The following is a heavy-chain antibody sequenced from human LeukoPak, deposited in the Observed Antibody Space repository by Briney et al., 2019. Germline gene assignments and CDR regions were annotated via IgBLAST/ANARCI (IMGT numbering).Heavy chain of an antibody. J-gene: IGHJ5*02. CDR2: IYYSGST. CDR3: ARFSSPINWFDP. CDR1: GGSISSYY. Sequence: SETLSLTCTVSGGSISSYYWSWIRQPPGKGLEWIGYIYYSGSTNYNPSLKSRVTISVDTSKNQFSLKLSSVTAADTAVYYCARFSSPINWFDPWGQGTLVTVSS. V-gene: IGHV4-59*08. D-gene: IGHD6-6*01.